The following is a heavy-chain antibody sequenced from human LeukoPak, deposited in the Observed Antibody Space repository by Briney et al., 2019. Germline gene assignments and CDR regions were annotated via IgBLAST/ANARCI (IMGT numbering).Heavy chain of an antibody. CDR2: IKGDGIST. CDR1: GFTFSDHY. Sequence: GGSLRLSCAASGFTFSDHYMDWVRHAPGQGLVWVSRIKGDGISTNYADSVKGRLTISRDIAKNTLYLQMNSLRAEDTGVYYCAKDHYWSIDYWGRGTLVTVSS. J-gene: IGHJ4*02. V-gene: IGHV3-74*01. D-gene: IGHD3-3*01. CDR3: AKDHYWSIDY.